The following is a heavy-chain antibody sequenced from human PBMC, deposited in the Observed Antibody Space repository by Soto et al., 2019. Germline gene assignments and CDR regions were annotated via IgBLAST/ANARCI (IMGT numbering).Heavy chain of an antibody. V-gene: IGHV1-24*01. CDR2: FVPEDGRT. CDR1: GYTLTELS. Sequence: ASVKVSCKVSGYTLTELSMHWVRQAPGRGLEWMGGFVPEDGRTIYALKFQGRVTMTEGTSTDTAYMELSGLRSEDTAVYYCATGQLGNYFDPWGQGTLVTVSS. D-gene: IGHD6-13*01. J-gene: IGHJ5*02. CDR3: ATGQLGNYFDP.